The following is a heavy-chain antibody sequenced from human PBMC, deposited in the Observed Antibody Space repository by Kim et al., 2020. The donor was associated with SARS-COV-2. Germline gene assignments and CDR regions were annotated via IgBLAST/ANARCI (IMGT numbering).Heavy chain of an antibody. CDR3: ARTICSSASCYDGAFDY. J-gene: IGHJ4*02. Sequence: SETLSLTCTVSGGSISSYYWSWIRQPPGKGLEWIGYIYYSGSTNYNPSLKSRVTISVDTSKNHFSLKLSSVTAADTAMYYCARTICSSASCYDGAFDYWGQGTLVTVSS. V-gene: IGHV4-59*01. D-gene: IGHD2-2*01. CDR2: IYYSGST. CDR1: GGSISSYY.